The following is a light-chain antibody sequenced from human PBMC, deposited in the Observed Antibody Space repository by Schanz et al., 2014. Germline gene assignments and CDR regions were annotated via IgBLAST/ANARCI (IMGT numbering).Light chain of an antibody. CDR3: SSFTTSSAPGV. CDR2: DVS. V-gene: IGLV2-14*01. CDR1: SSDIGGYDY. J-gene: IGLJ3*02. Sequence: QSALTQPASMSGSPGQSITISCNGSSSDIGGYDYVSWYRQYPGKAPKLMIYDVSNRPSGVSDRFSGSKSGNTASLTISDLQAEDEADYYCSSFTTSSAPGVFGGGTKLTVL.